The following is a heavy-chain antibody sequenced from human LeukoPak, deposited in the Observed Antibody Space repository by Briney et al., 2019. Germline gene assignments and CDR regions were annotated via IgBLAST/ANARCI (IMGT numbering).Heavy chain of an antibody. V-gene: IGHV4-59*01. CDR3: ATIGGIGTMVRGVNPIDY. CDR2: IYYSGST. J-gene: IGHJ4*02. CDR1: GGSLSRYY. D-gene: IGHD3-10*01. Sequence: SETLSLTCTVSGGSLSRYYWSWVGQPPGEGLEGIGDIYYSGSTNYKPSLMSRVTISVDTSKNQFSLKLSSVTAADTAVYYCATIGGIGTMVRGVNPIDYWGQGTLVTVSS.